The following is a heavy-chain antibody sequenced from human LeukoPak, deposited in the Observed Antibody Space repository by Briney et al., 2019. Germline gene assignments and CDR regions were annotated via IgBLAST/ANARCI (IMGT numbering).Heavy chain of an antibody. D-gene: IGHD2-15*01. V-gene: IGHV3-21*01. J-gene: IGHJ4*02. CDR1: GFTFSSYS. CDR3: ARDWSVADSYFDY. CDR2: ISSSSSYI. Sequence: GGSLRLSCAASGFTFSSYSMNWVRQAPGKGLEWVSSISSSSSYIYYADSVKGRFTIPRDNAKNSLYLQMNSLRAEDTAVYYCARDWSVADSYFDYWGQGTLVTVSS.